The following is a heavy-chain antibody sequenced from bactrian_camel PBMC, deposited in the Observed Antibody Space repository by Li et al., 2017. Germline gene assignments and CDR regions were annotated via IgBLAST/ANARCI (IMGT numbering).Heavy chain of an antibody. Sequence: VQLVESGGDLVQPGGSLSLSCTASGFTFSNYYMYWVRQAPGKGLEWVSSISGDGSNTYYADSVKGRFTISRDNAKNTVHLQMNSLKSEDTALYYCGRNGLTVAQLVDWGRGTQVTVS. CDR3: GRNGLTVAQLVD. D-gene: IGHD7*01. CDR2: ISGDGSNT. J-gene: IGHJ4*01. V-gene: IGHV3-2*01. CDR1: GFTFSNYY.